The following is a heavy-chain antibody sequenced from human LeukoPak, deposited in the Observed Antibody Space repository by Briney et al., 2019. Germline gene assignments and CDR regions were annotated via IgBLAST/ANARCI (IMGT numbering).Heavy chain of an antibody. CDR1: GGSISSGSYY. V-gene: IGHV4-61*02. J-gene: IGHJ3*02. CDR2: IYTSGST. Sequence: SSQTLSLTCTVSGGSISSGSYYWSWIRQPAGKGLEWIGRIYTSGSTNYNPSLKSRVTISVDTSKNQFSLKLSSVTAADTAVYYCARGGGNDPMDAFDIWGQGTMVTASS. D-gene: IGHD4-23*01. CDR3: ARGGGNDPMDAFDI.